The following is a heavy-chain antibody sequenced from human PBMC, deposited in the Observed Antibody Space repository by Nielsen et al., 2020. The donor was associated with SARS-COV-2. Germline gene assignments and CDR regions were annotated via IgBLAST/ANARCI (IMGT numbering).Heavy chain of an antibody. V-gene: IGHV4-38-2*02. D-gene: IGHD4-17*01. Sequence: SETLSLTCIVSDYSISSGYYWAWIRQSPRKGLEWLGSIYHTGTTYYNPSLESRVSISVDTSKNHFSLRLHSVTAADTAVYYCAAYDYAEPFEYWGQGTLVTVSA. J-gene: IGHJ4*02. CDR1: DYSISSGYY. CDR2: IYHTGTT. CDR3: AAYDYAEPFEY.